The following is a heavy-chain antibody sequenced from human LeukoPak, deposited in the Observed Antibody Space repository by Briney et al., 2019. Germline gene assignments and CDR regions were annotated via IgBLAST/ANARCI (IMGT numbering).Heavy chain of an antibody. Sequence: GGSLRLSCAASGFTFSSYWMSWVRQAPGKGLEWVANIKKDGSDKYYVDSVKGRFTISRDNAKNSLYLQMNSLRAEDTAVYYCARVDYDILTGPDAFDIWGQGTMVTVSS. CDR1: GFTFSSYW. V-gene: IGHV3-7*01. J-gene: IGHJ3*02. CDR3: ARVDYDILTGPDAFDI. CDR2: IKKDGSDK. D-gene: IGHD3-9*01.